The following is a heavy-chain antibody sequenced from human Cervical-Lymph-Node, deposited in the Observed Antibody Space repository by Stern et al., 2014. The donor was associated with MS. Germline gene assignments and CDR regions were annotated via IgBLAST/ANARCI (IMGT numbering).Heavy chain of an antibody. J-gene: IGHJ4*02. Sequence: QVQLQESGPGLVKPSETLSLTCTASYYSISSYYWPWLRQPPGKGLEWIWYINYKRNPNYNPAPKRRVTISVDTSKNQFSLKLTSVTAADTAVYYCARAFSDYHDSTPGYWGQGTLVTVSS. V-gene: IGHV4-59*01. CDR1: YYSISSYY. D-gene: IGHD3-22*01. CDR3: ARAFSDYHDSTPGY. CDR2: INYKRNP.